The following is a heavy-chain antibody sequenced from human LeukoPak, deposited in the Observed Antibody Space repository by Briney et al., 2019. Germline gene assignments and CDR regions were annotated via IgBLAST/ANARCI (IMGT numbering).Heavy chain of an antibody. J-gene: IGHJ4*02. Sequence: GASVKVSCKASGYPFNIYYVHWIRQAPGQGLEWMGLIASSDGHTNHTRKFQGRLTMTRDTSTRTVYMELSSLRSDDTAVYYCARGDGDYGYWGQGTLVTVSS. CDR1: GYPFNIYY. CDR3: ARGDGDYGY. CDR2: IASSDGHT. V-gene: IGHV1-46*02. D-gene: IGHD4-17*01.